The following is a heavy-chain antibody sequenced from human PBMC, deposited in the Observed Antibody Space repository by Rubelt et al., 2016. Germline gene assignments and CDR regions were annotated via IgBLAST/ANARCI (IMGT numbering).Heavy chain of an antibody. D-gene: IGHD1-14*01. V-gene: IGHV1-2*06. CDR3: AREFPDV. CDR1: GYTFTAYY. Sequence: QVQLVQSGAEVKEPGASVKVSCKASGYTFTAYYIHWVRQAPGQGLEWMGRINCNNGGANYAQKFQGRVTMTRDTSITTTYMEMSSLRSDDTAVYYCAREFPDVWGQGTLVTVSS. J-gene: IGHJ4*02. CDR2: INCNNGGA.